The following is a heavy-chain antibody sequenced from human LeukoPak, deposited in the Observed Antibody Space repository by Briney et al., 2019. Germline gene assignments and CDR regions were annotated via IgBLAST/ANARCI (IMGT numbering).Heavy chain of an antibody. V-gene: IGHV3-30*02. CDR3: AKDSCGGDCYSAGWY. CDR2: IRYDGSNK. Sequence: SGGSLRLSCAASGFTFSSYGMHWVRQAPGKGLEWVAFIRYDGSNKYYADSVKGRFTISRDNSKNTLYLQMNSLRAEDTAVYYCAKDSCGGDCYSAGWYWGQGTLVTVSS. CDR1: GFTFSSYG. D-gene: IGHD2-21*02. J-gene: IGHJ4*02.